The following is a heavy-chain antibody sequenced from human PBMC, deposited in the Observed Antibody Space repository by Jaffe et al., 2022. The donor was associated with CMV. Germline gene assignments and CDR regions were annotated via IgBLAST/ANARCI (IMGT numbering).Heavy chain of an antibody. CDR3: ASPLFGVVTARDY. V-gene: IGHV3-30*03. CDR2: ISYDGSNK. Sequence: QVQLVESGGGVVQPGRSLRLSCAASGFTFSSYGMHWVRQAPGKGLEWVAVISYDGSNKYYADSVKGRFTISRDNSKNTLYLQMNSLRAEDTAVYYCASPLFGVVTARDYWGQGTLVTVSS. D-gene: IGHD3-3*01. CDR1: GFTFSSYG. J-gene: IGHJ4*02.